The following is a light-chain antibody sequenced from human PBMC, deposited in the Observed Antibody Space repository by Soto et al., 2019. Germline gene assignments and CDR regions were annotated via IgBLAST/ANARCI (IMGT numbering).Light chain of an antibody. Sequence: DIQMTQSPSSVSASVGDRVTITCRASQDISSWLAWYQQKPGKAPKIMIYAASSLQGGVPSRFSGSGSGTEFTLTISSLQPEDVATYYCQQASSFPPTFGKGTRLDIK. CDR3: QQASSFPPT. CDR2: AAS. CDR1: QDISSW. V-gene: IGKV1-12*01. J-gene: IGKJ5*01.